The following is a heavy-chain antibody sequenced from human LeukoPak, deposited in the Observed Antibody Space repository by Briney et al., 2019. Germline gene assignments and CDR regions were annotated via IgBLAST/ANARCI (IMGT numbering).Heavy chain of an antibody. J-gene: IGHJ4*02. V-gene: IGHV3-74*01. Sequence: GGSLRLSCAASGNYWMHWVRQAPGKGLLWVSHVNSDGSWTTYADSVKGRFTISKDNAKNTVYLQMNNLRAEDTAVYYCVSFYETYWGRGTLVTVSS. CDR1: GNYW. CDR2: VNSDGSWT. D-gene: IGHD2-2*01. CDR3: VSFYETY.